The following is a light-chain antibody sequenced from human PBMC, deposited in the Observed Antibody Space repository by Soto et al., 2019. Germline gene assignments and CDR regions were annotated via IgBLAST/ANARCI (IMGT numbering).Light chain of an antibody. Sequence: DIQMTQSPSSGSASVGDRATITCQTSQSINTYLNWYQQKPGKAPKLLIYGASSLQSGVPLRFSGSGSGTDFTLTISSLEPEDFATYYCQESYSPLWGTCGQGTKVDIK. V-gene: IGKV1-39*01. CDR2: GAS. J-gene: IGKJ1*01. CDR1: QSINTY. CDR3: QESYSPLWGT.